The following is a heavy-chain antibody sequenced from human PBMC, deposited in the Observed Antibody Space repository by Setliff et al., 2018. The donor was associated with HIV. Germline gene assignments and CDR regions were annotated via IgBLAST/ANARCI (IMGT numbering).Heavy chain of an antibody. CDR1: GGSISSGSYY. D-gene: IGHD2-15*01. V-gene: IGHV4-39*07. J-gene: IGHJ5*02. Sequence: PSETLSLTCTVSGGSISSGSYYWSWIRQPAGKGPEWIGSIYHSGSTYYNPSLKSRVTISVDTSKNQFSLKLSSVTAADTAVYYCARSVGYCSGGSCSNWFDPWGQGTLVTVS. CDR3: ARSVGYCSGGSCSNWFDP. CDR2: IYHSGST.